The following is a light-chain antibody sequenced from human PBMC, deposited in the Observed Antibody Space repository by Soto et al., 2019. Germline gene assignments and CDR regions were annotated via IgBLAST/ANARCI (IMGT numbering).Light chain of an antibody. Sequence: DIQMTQSPSTLSASVGDRVTITYRASQSISTWLAWYQQKPGKAPKFLIHDASSLESGVPSRFSGSGSETEFTLTISSLQPDDFATYYCQQYNNYPWTFGQGTKV. CDR2: DAS. V-gene: IGKV1-5*01. CDR3: QQYNNYPWT. CDR1: QSISTW. J-gene: IGKJ1*01.